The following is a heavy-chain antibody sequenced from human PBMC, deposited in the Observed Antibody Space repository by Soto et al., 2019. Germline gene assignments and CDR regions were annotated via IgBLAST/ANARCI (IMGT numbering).Heavy chain of an antibody. V-gene: IGHV1-8*02. CDR2: MNPNSGNT. J-gene: IGHJ3*02. CDR3: ASPARNYDFWSGYSFDI. CDR1: GDAFSFYT. Sequence: GASVKVSCKASGDAFSFYTINWVRQATGQGLEWMGWMNPNSGNTGYAQKFQGRVTMTRNTSISTAYMELSSLRSEDTAVYYCASPARNYDFWSGYSFDIWGQGTMVTVS. D-gene: IGHD3-3*01.